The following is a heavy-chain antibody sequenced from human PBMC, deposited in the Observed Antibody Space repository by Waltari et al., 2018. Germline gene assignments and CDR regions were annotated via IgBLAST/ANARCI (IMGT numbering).Heavy chain of an antibody. CDR3: ARWVVARSYYYYGMDV. Sequence: QVQLVQSGAEVKKPGASVKVSCKASGYTFTSYDINWVRQATGQGLEWMGWMNPNSGNTGYAQKFKGRVTMTRNTSISTAYMELSSLRSEDTAVYYCARWVVARSYYYYGMDVWGQGTTVTVSS. CDR1: GYTFTSYD. V-gene: IGHV1-8*01. CDR2: MNPNSGNT. D-gene: IGHD2-15*01. J-gene: IGHJ6*02.